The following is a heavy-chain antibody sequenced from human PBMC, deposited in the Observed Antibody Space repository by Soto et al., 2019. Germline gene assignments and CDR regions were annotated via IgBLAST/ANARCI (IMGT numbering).Heavy chain of an antibody. V-gene: IGHV3-30*18. CDR1: GFTFSSYG. CDR2: ISYDGSNK. J-gene: IGHJ4*02. Sequence: QVQLVESGGGVVQPGRSLRLSCAASGFTFSSYGMHWVRQAPGKGLEWVAVISYDGSNKYYADSVKGRFTISRHNSKNALYLQMNSLRVEDTAVYYCAKPLDSGSYYENFDYWGQGTLVTVSS. D-gene: IGHD3-10*01. CDR3: AKPLDSGSYYENFDY.